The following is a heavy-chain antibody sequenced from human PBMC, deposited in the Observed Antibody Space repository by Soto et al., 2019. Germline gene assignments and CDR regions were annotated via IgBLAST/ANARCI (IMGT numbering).Heavy chain of an antibody. Sequence: ASVKVSCKASGYTFSSYDTSWVRQAPGQGLEWMGWISGYNGNTNYAQKFQGRVTVTTDTSTGTAHMELTSLRSDDTAVYYCARGGSSSSSGFDYWGQGTPVTVSS. CDR2: ISGYNGNT. CDR1: GYTFSSYD. D-gene: IGHD3-3*01. J-gene: IGHJ4*02. CDR3: ARGGSSSSSGFDY. V-gene: IGHV1-18*01.